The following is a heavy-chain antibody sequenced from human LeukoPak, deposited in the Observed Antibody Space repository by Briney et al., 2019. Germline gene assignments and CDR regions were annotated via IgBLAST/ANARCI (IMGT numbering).Heavy chain of an antibody. CDR2: INPSGGST. CDR1: GYTFTGYY. J-gene: IGHJ5*02. D-gene: IGHD1-1*01. V-gene: IGHV1-46*01. Sequence: ASVKVSCKASGYTFTGYYINWVRQAPGQGLEWMGIINPSGGSTSYAQKFQGRVTMTRDTSTSTVYVELSSLRSEDTAVYYCARGNWNDVGFDPWGQGTLVTVSS. CDR3: ARGNWNDVGFDP.